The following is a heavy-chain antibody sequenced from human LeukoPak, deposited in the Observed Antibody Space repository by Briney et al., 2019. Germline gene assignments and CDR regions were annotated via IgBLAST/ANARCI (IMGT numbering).Heavy chain of an antibody. CDR3: AKGSFSNWFDY. Sequence: GRSLRLSCAASGFTFNSYGVHWVRQAPVKGLEWVAVLSFDGSYKYYADSVKGRFTISRDNSKNTLYLQMNSLRVDDTAVYYCAKGSFSNWFDYWGQGTLVTVSS. CDR1: GFTFNSYG. J-gene: IGHJ4*02. V-gene: IGHV3-30*18. CDR2: LSFDGSYK. D-gene: IGHD4-11*01.